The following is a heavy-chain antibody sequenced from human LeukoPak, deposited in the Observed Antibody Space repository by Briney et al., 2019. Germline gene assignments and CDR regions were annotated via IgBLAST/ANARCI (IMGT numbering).Heavy chain of an antibody. Sequence: PGGSLRLSCAASGFTFSSYSMNWVRQAPGKGLEWVANIRQDGAERYYVDSVKGRFTISRDNAKNSVYLEMNSLRVEDTAVYFCARAPYFESSGPLWGQGTLVTVSS. CDR1: GFTFSSYS. D-gene: IGHD3-22*01. J-gene: IGHJ4*02. V-gene: IGHV3-7*01. CDR3: ARAPYFESSGPL. CDR2: IRQDGAER.